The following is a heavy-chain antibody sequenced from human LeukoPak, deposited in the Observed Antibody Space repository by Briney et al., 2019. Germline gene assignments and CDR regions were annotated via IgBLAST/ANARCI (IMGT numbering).Heavy chain of an antibody. V-gene: IGHV3-15*01. Sequence: GGSLRLSCAASGSTFSNAWMSWVRQAPGKGLEWVGRIKSKTDGGTTDYAAPVKGRFTISRDDSKNTLYLQMNSLKTEDTAVYYCTTDRFWSGPADYYYYGMDVWGQGTTVTVSS. CDR1: GSTFSNAW. CDR3: TTDRFWSGPADYYYYGMDV. CDR2: IKSKTDGGTT. J-gene: IGHJ6*02. D-gene: IGHD3-3*01.